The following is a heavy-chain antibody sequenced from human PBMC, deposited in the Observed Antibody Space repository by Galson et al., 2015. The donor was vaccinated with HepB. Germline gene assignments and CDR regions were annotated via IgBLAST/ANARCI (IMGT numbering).Heavy chain of an antibody. CDR3: ARGKAGDSSGYYVPNSYAFDI. CDR2: ISSSSSYT. CDR1: GFTFSDYY. D-gene: IGHD3-22*01. V-gene: IGHV3-11*06. J-gene: IGHJ3*02. Sequence: SLRLSCAASGFTFSDYYMSWIRQAPGKGLEWVSYISSSSSYTNYADSVKGRFTISRDNAKNSLYLQMNSLRAEDTAVYYCARGKAGDSSGYYVPNSYAFDIWGQGTMVTVSS.